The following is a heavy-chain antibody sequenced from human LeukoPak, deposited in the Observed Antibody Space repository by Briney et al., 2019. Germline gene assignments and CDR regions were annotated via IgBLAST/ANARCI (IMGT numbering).Heavy chain of an antibody. D-gene: IGHD2-15*01. V-gene: IGHV3-66*02. CDR3: AGRYCSGGSCYYYYGMDV. J-gene: IGHJ6*02. CDR1: GFTVSSNY. CDR2: IYSGGST. Sequence: GESLRLSCAASGFTVSSNYMSWVRQAPGKGLEWVSVIYSGGSTYYADSVKGRFTISRDNSKNTLYLQMNSLRAEDTAVYYCAGRYCSGGSCYYYYGMDVWGQGTTVTVSS.